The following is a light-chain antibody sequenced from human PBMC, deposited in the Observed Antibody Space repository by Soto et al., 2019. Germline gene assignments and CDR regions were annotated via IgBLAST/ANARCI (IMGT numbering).Light chain of an antibody. J-gene: IGKJ1*01. CDR1: RSVSSW. CDR2: DAS. Sequence: DIQMTHSPSILSASVGDRVTITCRASRSVSSWLAWYQQKPGKAPKPLIYDASNLQGGVPSRFSGSGAGTDFTLTITCLQSEDYATYYCQQYSSHATFGQGTKVDIK. V-gene: IGKV1-5*01. CDR3: QQYSSHAT.